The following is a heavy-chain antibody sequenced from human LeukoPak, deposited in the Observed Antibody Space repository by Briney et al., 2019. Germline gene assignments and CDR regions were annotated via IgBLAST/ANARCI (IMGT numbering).Heavy chain of an antibody. J-gene: IGHJ2*01. CDR2: IYTSGST. Sequence: SETLSLTCTVSGGSISSYCWSWIRQPAGKGLEWIGRIYTSGSTNYNPSLKSRVTMSVDTSKNQFSLKLSSVTAADTAVYYCARTYGDYGYWYFDFWGRGTLVTVSS. V-gene: IGHV4-4*07. CDR3: ARTYGDYGYWYFDF. CDR1: GGSISSYC. D-gene: IGHD4-17*01.